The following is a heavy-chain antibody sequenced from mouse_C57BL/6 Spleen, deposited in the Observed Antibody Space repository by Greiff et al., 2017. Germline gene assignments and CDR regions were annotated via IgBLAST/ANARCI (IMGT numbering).Heavy chain of an antibody. CDR2: IRSKSNNYAT. CDR3: VRHEEVGDYLAY. V-gene: IGHV10-1*01. D-gene: IGHD2-4*01. Sequence: EVKLVESGGGLVQPKGSLKLSCAASGFSFNTYAMNWVRQAPGKGLEWVARIRSKSNNYATYYADSVKDRFTISRDDSESMLYLQMNNLKTEDTAMYYCVRHEEVGDYLAYWGQGTLVTVSA. J-gene: IGHJ3*01. CDR1: GFSFNTYA.